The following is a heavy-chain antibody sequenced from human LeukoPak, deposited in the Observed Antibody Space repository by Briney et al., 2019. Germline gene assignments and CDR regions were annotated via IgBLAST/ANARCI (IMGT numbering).Heavy chain of an antibody. V-gene: IGHV3-48*04. CDR2: ISSSSSTI. CDR1: EFTFSSYS. D-gene: IGHD3-16*01. CDR3: AREMPPYYDYGAGAFDI. Sequence: GGSLRLSCAASEFTFSSYSMNWVRQAPGKGLEWVSYISSSSSTIYYADSVKGRFTISRDNAKNSLYLQMNSLRAEDTAVYYCAREMPPYYDYGAGAFDIWGQGTMVTVSS. J-gene: IGHJ3*02.